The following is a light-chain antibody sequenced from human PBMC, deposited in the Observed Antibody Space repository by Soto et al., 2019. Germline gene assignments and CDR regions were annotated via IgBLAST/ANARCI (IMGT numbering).Light chain of an antibody. Sequence: QSVLTQPPSVSGAPGQRVIVSCTGSTSNIGAGYDVHWYQQLPGTSPKLLIFANSNRPSGVPDRFSASRSGSSASLTITGLQAEDEADYYCQSYDTSLSGSYVFGSGTKVPVL. J-gene: IGLJ1*01. CDR3: QSYDTSLSGSYV. CDR2: ANS. CDR1: TSNIGAGYD. V-gene: IGLV1-40*01.